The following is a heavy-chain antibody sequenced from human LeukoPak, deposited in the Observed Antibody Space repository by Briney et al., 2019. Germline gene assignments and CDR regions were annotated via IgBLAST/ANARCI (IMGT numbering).Heavy chain of an antibody. V-gene: IGHV4-39*07. Sequence: PSETLSLTCTVSGGSISSSSYYWGWIRQPPGKGLEWIGSIYYSGSTYYNPSLKSRVTISVDTSKNQFSLKLSSVTAADTAVYYCARKQIDIPGIAAAGTFDYWGQGTLVTVSS. CDR1: GGSISSSSYY. CDR2: IYYSGST. J-gene: IGHJ4*02. D-gene: IGHD6-13*01. CDR3: ARKQIDIPGIAAAGTFDY.